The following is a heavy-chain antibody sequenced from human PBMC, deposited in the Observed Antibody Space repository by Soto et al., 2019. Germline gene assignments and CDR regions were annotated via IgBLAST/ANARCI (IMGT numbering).Heavy chain of an antibody. CDR2: IKGDGSVK. J-gene: IGHJ4*02. CDR1: GFTFGNYW. Sequence: EVQLVESGGGLVQPGGSLRLSCAASGFTFGNYWMTWVRQAPGKGLEWVANIKGDGSVKYHLDSVKGRFTIYRDNAKNSLYLKMNSLRDEDTSVYYCVREPNSGAYYYDVWGQGTLVTVSS. V-gene: IGHV3-7*01. CDR3: VREPNSGAYYYDV. D-gene: IGHD5-12*01.